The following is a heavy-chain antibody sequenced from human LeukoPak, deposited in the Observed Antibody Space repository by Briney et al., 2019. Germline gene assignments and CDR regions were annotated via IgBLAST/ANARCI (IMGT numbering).Heavy chain of an antibody. Sequence: PSEILSLTCTVSGGSISSYYWSWIRQPPGKGLEWIGYIYYSGSTNYNPSLKSRVTISVDTSKNQFSLKLSSVTAADTAVYYCARRLAEDYYFDYWGQGTLVTVSS. D-gene: IGHD3/OR15-3a*01. CDR2: IYYSGST. J-gene: IGHJ4*02. CDR3: ARRLAEDYYFDY. CDR1: GGSISSYY. V-gene: IGHV4-59*08.